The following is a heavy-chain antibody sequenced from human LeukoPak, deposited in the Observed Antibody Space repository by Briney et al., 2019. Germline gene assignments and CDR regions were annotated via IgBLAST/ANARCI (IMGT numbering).Heavy chain of an antibody. CDR3: ARTAVAGHHFDY. D-gene: IGHD6-19*01. Sequence: PSETLSLTCAVYSGSFSGYYWSWIRQPPGKGLEWIGEINHSGSTNYNPSLKSRVTISVDTSKNQFSLKLSSVTAADTAVYYCARTAVAGHHFDYWGQGTLVTVSS. J-gene: IGHJ4*02. CDR2: INHSGST. V-gene: IGHV4-34*01. CDR1: SGSFSGYY.